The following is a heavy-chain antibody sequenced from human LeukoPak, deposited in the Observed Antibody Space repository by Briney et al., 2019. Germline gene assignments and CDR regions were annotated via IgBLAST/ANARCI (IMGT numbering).Heavy chain of an antibody. CDR2: IFYSGTT. D-gene: IGHD1-26*01. J-gene: IGHJ3*02. Sequence: PSETLSLTCTVSGGSISSYYWSWIRQPAGKGLEYIGFIFYSGTTNYNPSLKSRVTISVDTSKNQFSLKLSSVTAADTAVYYCARFLRGATNALEIWGQGTMVTVSS. CDR3: ARFLRGATNALEI. V-gene: IGHV4-59*01. CDR1: GGSISSYY.